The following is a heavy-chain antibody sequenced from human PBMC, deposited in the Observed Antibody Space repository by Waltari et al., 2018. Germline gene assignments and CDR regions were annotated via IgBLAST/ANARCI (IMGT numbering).Heavy chain of an antibody. CDR2: IIPIFGTA. D-gene: IGHD5-12*01. V-gene: IGHV1-69*01. CDR3: ARVGRGYQTPYHYFYGMDV. J-gene: IGHJ6*02. Sequence: QVQLVQSGAEVKKPGSSVKVSCKASGGTFSSYAISWVRQAPGQGLEWMGGIIPIFGTANYAQKFQGRVTITADESTSTAYMELSSLRSEDTAVYYCARVGRGYQTPYHYFYGMDVWGLGTTVTVSS. CDR1: GGTFSSYA.